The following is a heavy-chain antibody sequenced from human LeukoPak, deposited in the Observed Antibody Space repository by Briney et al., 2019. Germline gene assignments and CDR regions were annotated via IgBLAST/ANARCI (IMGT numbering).Heavy chain of an antibody. CDR2: ISAYNGNT. V-gene: IGHV1-18*01. CDR1: GYTFTSYG. CDR3: ARGRDGTMARGVIIGSNWFDP. D-gene: IGHD3-10*01. Sequence: ASVKVSCEASGYTFTSYGISWVRQAPGQGLEWMGWISAYNGNTNYAQKLQGRVTMTTDTSTSTAYMELRSLRSDDTAVYYCARGRDGTMARGVIIGSNWFDPWGQGTLVTVSS. J-gene: IGHJ5*02.